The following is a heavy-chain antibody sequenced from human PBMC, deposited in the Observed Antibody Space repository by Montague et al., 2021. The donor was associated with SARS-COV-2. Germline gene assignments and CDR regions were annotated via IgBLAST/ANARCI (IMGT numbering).Heavy chain of an antibody. CDR3: ATASIFGVVNWFDP. CDR1: GYSLTELS. CDR2: FDPEDGET. Sequence: SAKVSCKVFGYSLTELSMHWVRQAPGKGLEWMGGFDPEDGETIYAQKFQGRVTMTEDTSTDTACMELSSLRSEDTAVYYCATASIFGVVNWFDPWGQGTLVTVSS. J-gene: IGHJ5*02. D-gene: IGHD3-3*01. V-gene: IGHV1-24*01.